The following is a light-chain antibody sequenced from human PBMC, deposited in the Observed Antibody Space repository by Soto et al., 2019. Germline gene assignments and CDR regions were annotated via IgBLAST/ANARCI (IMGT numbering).Light chain of an antibody. CDR3: QQRSNWPLT. CDR1: QSVSIY. CDR2: DAS. V-gene: IGKV3-11*01. J-gene: IGKJ4*01. Sequence: EVVLTQPPDTLSLSPGERATLSCRASQSVSIYLAWYQQKLGQAPRLLIYDASNRATGIPARFSGSGSGTDFTLTISSLAPEDFAVYYCQQRSNWPLTFGGGTKVDIK.